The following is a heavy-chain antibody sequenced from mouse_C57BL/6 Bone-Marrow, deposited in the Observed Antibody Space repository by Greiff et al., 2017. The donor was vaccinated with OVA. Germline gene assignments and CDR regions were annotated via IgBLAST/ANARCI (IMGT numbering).Heavy chain of an antibody. CDR1: GSTFTSYG. V-gene: IGHV1-81*01. J-gene: IGHJ1*03. Sequence: QVQLQQSGAELARPGASVKLSCKASGSTFTSYGISWVKQRTGQGLEWIGEIYPRSGNTYYNEKFKGKATLTADESSSTAYMELRSLTSEDSAVYFCASWDYDWYFDVWGTGTTVTVSS. D-gene: IGHD2-4*01. CDR2: IYPRSGNT. CDR3: ASWDYDWYFDV.